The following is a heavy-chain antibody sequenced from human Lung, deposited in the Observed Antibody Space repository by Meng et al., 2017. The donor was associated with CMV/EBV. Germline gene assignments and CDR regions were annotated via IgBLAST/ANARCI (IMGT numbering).Heavy chain of an antibody. D-gene: IGHD2-2*02. V-gene: IGHV4-34*01. CDR1: GGSFSGYY. CDR3: ARGGGYCSGTSCDIDY. Sequence: SQTLSLTCAVYGGSFSGYYWTWIRQPSRKGLEWIGEIDHSGSTNYNPSLKSRVTISVDTSKSQFSLRLSSVTDADTAIYFCARGGGYCSGTSCDIDYWGQGMLVTVSS. J-gene: IGHJ4*02. CDR2: IDHSGST.